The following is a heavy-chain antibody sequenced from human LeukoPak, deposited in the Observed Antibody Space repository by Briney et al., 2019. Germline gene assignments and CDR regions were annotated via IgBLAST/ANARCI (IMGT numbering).Heavy chain of an antibody. CDR1: GYSISSGYY. CDR2: IYRSGST. CDR3: ARADYGDPYYFDY. V-gene: IGHV4-38-2*01. D-gene: IGHD4-17*01. Sequence: PSETLSLTCAVSGYSISSGYYWGWIRQPPGKGLEWIGSIYRSGSTYYNPSLKSRVTISVDTSKNQFSLKLSSVTAADTAVYYCARADYGDPYYFDYWGQGTLVTVSS. J-gene: IGHJ4*02.